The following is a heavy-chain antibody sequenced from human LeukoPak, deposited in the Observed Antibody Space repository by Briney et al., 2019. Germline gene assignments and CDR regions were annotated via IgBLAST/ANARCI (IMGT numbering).Heavy chain of an antibody. V-gene: IGHV3-72*01. CDR1: GFTFSDHY. D-gene: IGHD2-15*01. CDR2: TRNKANSYTT. CDR3: AKGSRRYCSGGSCTKYYYYGMDV. J-gene: IGHJ6*02. Sequence: PGGSLILSCAASGFTFSDHYMDWGRQAPGKGREWVGRTRNKANSYTTEYAASVKGRFTISRDDSKNSLYLQMNSLKTEDTAVYYCAKGSRRYCSGGSCTKYYYYGMDVWGQGTTVTVSS.